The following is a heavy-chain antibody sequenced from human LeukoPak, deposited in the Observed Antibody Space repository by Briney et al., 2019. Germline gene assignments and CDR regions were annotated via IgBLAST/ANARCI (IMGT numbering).Heavy chain of an antibody. CDR1: GLTFDDYA. CDR2: ISWNSGSI. J-gene: IGHJ4*02. CDR3: AKDDGGSFDY. V-gene: IGHV3-9*01. Sequence: GGSLRLSCAASGLTFDDYAMHWVRQAPGKGLEWVSGISWNSGSIGYADSVKGRFTISRDNAKNSLYLQMNSLRAEDTALYYCAKDDGGSFDYWGPGTLVTVSS.